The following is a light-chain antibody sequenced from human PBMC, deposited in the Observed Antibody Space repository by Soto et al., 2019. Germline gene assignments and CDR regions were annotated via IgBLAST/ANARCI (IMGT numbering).Light chain of an antibody. CDR3: QSYDSSLIGVV. CDR2: DNN. V-gene: IGLV1-40*01. J-gene: IGLJ2*01. CDR1: SSNIGAGYD. Sequence: QSVLTQPPSVSGAPGQRVTISCTGSSSNIGAGYDVHWYRQLPGKAPELLIYDNNSRPSGVPDRFSGSKSGTSASLAITGLQAEDEADYYCQSYDSSLIGVVFGGGTQLTVL.